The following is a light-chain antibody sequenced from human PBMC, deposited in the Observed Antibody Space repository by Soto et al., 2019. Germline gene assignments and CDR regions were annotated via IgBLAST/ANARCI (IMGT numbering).Light chain of an antibody. V-gene: IGLV1-47*01. CDR2: RNN. Sequence: QAVVTQPPSASGTPGQRVTISCSGSSSNIGSNYVYWYQQLPGTAPKLLIYRNNQRPSGVPDRFSGSKSGTSASLAISGLGSEDEADYYCAAWDDSLYVVFGGGTKVTVL. CDR3: AAWDDSLYVV. CDR1: SSNIGSNY. J-gene: IGLJ2*01.